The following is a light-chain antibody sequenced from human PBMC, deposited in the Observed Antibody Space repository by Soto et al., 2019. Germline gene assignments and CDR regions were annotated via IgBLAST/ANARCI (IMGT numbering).Light chain of an antibody. V-gene: IGKV3-20*01. Sequence: EIVLTQSPATLSVSPGESATLSCRASQSISSNLAWYQQKPGQAPKLLIYGASSRATGIPDRFSGSGSGTDFTLTISRLEPEDFAVYYCQQYGNLITFGQGTRLEIK. CDR1: QSISSN. CDR3: QQYGNLIT. J-gene: IGKJ5*01. CDR2: GAS.